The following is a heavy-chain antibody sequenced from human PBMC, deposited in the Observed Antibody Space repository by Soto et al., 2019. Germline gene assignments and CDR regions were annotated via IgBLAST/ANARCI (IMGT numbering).Heavy chain of an antibody. D-gene: IGHD2-15*01. V-gene: IGHV3-23*01. CDR1: GFTFSGYA. CDR3: AKDVRVVVAATQRYFQH. J-gene: IGHJ1*01. CDR2: ISGSGGST. Sequence: GGSLRLSCAASGFTFSGYAMSWVRQAPGKGLEWVSAISGSGGSTYYADSVKGRFTISRDNSKNTLYLQMNSLRAEDTAVYYCAKDVRVVVAATQRYFQHWGQGTLVTVSS.